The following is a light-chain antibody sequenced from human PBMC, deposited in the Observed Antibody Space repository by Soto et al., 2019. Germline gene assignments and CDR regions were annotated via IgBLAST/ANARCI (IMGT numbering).Light chain of an antibody. CDR3: QQSFTTASIT. CDR1: QSISRN. V-gene: IGKV1-39*01. CDR2: AAS. Sequence: DIQMTQSPSSLSASVGDRVTITCRASQSISRNLNWYQHKPGKAPKLLIYAASSLQNGVPSRFRGGGSGTEFILSINSLQPEDFGTYYCQQSFTTASITFGQGTRLEIK. J-gene: IGKJ5*01.